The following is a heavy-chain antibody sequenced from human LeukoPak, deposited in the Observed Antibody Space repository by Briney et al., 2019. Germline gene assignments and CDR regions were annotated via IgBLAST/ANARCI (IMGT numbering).Heavy chain of an antibody. Sequence: GESMKISCKASGYTFTHQWIGWVRQKSWSGLEWMGIIYPRDSDTRYSPSFQGHVTISADTSINTAYLEWSRLEASDTAIYYCARHSDVIGAIWGQGTLVTVSS. J-gene: IGHJ4*02. V-gene: IGHV5-51*01. D-gene: IGHD3-10*01. CDR3: ARHSDVIGAI. CDR1: GYTFTHQW. CDR2: IYPRDSDT.